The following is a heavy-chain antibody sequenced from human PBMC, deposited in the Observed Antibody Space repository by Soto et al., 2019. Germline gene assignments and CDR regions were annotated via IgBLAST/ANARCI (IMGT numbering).Heavy chain of an antibody. CDR2: IYYSGST. CDR3: ARQTTYAVSPFDY. V-gene: IGHV4-39*01. Sequence: QLQLQESGPGLVKPSETLSLMCTVSGGSTSSSRYYWAWIRQPPGKGLEWIGTIYYSGSTYYNPSLRTRVTISVDTSNNQFSLELRSVTAADTAVYFCARQTTYAVSPFDYWGQGTLVTVSS. CDR1: GGSTSSSRYY. J-gene: IGHJ4*02. D-gene: IGHD4-4*01.